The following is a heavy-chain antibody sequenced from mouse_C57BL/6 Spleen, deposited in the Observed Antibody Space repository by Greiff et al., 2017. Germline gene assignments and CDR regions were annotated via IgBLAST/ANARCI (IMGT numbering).Heavy chain of an antibody. CDR2: INPSSGYT. V-gene: IGHV1-7*01. CDR1: GYTFTSYW. CDR3: AIITAVVFDY. Sequence: QVQLQQSGAELVKPGASVKLSCTASGYTFTSYWMHWVKQRPGQGLEWIGYINPSSGYTKYNQKFKDKATLTADKSSSTAYLQLSRLTYEDSAVYYCAIITAVVFDYWGQGTTLTVSS. D-gene: IGHD1-1*01. J-gene: IGHJ2*01.